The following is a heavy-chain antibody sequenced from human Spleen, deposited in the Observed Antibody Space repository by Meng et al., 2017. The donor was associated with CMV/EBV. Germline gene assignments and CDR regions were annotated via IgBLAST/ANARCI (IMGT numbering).Heavy chain of an antibody. CDR3: VRAAAAGTVDY. Sequence: GESLKISCVASGFTFSGYSMNWVRQTPGKGLEWVSSITSRSSNTYYSDSVKGRFTISRDNAKNSLYLQMNSLRDEDTAVYYCVRAAAAGTVDYWGQGTLVTVSS. J-gene: IGHJ4*02. D-gene: IGHD6-13*01. V-gene: IGHV3-21*04. CDR2: ITSRSSNT. CDR1: GFTFSGYS.